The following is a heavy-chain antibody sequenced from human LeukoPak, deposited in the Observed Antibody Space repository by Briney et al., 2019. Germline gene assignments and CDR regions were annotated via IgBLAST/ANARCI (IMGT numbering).Heavy chain of an antibody. CDR3: ARDTGKEWLRFFDY. CDR1: GGSFSGYY. CDR2: IYYSGST. Sequence: SETLSLTCAVYGGSFSGYYWSWIRQPPGKGLEWIGYIYYSGSTYYNPSLKSRVTISVDTSKNQFSLKLSSVTAADTAVYYCARDTGKEWLRFFDYWGQGTLVTVSS. V-gene: IGHV4-34*09. J-gene: IGHJ4*02. D-gene: IGHD5-12*01.